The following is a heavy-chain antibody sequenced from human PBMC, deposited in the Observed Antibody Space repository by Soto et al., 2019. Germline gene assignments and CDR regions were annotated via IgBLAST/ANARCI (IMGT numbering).Heavy chain of an antibody. J-gene: IGHJ6*02. CDR1: GYTFTNYG. V-gene: IGHV1-18*04. CDR2: ITGYNANT. D-gene: IGHD2-2*01. CDR3: ARDGEGCDTTSCNTYGMDV. Sequence: GASVKVSCKASGYTFTNYGISWVRQAPGQGLEWMGWITGYNANTNYPQKLQGRVTMTTDTATSTAYMELRSLRFDDTAVYYCARDGEGCDTTSCNTYGMDVWGQGTTVTGSS.